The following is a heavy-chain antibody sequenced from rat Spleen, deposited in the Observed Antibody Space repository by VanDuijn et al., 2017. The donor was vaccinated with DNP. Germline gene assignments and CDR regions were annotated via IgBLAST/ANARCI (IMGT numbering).Heavy chain of an antibody. CDR2: IWAGGST. D-gene: IGHD1-5*01. V-gene: IGHV2-72*01. Sequence: QVQLEESGPGLMQPSETLSLTCTVSGFSLTSNGVGWVRQPLGKGLVWMGTIWAGGSTNYNSAVQSRLSISRDTSKSQVFLKMNSLQPEDTGTYYCARHGDRYNYRYFDFWGPGTMVTVSS. CDR1: GFSLTSNG. J-gene: IGHJ1*01. CDR3: ARHGDRYNYRYFDF.